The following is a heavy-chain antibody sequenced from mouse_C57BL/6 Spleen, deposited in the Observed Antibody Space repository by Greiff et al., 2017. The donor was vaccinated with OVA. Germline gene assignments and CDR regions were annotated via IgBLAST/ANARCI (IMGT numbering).Heavy chain of an antibody. CDR2: IRSKSSNYAT. CDR1: GFTFNTYA. D-gene: IGHD1-1*01. Sequence: EVQRVESGGGLVQPKGSLKLSCAASGFTFNTYAMHWVRQAPGKGLEWVARIRSKSSNYATYYADSVKDRFTISRDDSQSMLYLQMNNLKTEDTAMYYCVRDGHYGSRDYAMDYWGQGTSVTVSS. V-gene: IGHV10-3*01. J-gene: IGHJ4*01. CDR3: VRDGHYGSRDYAMDY.